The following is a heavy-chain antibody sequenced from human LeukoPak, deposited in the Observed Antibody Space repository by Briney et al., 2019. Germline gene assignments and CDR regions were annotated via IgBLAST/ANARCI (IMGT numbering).Heavy chain of an antibody. J-gene: IGHJ5*02. D-gene: IGHD1-26*01. CDR2: IYPGDSDT. Sequence: GESLKISCKGSGYSFTRKWIGWVRQMPGKGLEWMAIIYPGDSDTRYSPSFQGQVTISADKSTGTAYLQWSSLKASDTAMYYCGRRAYSGNWFDPWGQGTLVTVSS. V-gene: IGHV5-51*01. CDR3: GRRAYSGNWFDP. CDR1: GYSFTRKW.